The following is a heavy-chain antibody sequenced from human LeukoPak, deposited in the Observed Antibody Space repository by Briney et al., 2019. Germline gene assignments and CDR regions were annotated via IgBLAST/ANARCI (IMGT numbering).Heavy chain of an antibody. CDR1: GFTFSSYA. J-gene: IGHJ6*02. V-gene: IGHV3-23*01. Sequence: PGGSLRLSCAASGFTFSSYAMSWVRQAPGKGLEWVSAISGSGGSTYYADSVKGRFTISRDNAKNSLYLQMNSLRAEDTALYYCAKDMDSGYYNHYYGMDVWGQGTTVTVSS. D-gene: IGHD3-22*01. CDR2: ISGSGGST. CDR3: AKDMDSGYYNHYYGMDV.